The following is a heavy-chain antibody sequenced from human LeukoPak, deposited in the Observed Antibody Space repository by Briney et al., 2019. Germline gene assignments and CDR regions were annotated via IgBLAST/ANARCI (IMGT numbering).Heavy chain of an antibody. CDR3: ARGGATYSSSWYGNWFDP. CDR2: IYHSGST. CDR1: GGSISSGGYS. V-gene: IGHV4-30-2*01. D-gene: IGHD6-13*01. Sequence: SETLSLTCAVSGGSISSGGYSWSWIRQPPGKGLEWIGYIYHSGSTYYNPSLKSRVTISVDRSKNQFSLKLSSVTAADTAVYYCARGGATYSSSWYGNWFDPWGQGTLVTVSS. J-gene: IGHJ5*02.